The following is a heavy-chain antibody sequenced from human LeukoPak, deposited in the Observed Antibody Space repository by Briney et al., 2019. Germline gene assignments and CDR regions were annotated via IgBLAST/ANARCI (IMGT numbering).Heavy chain of an antibody. D-gene: IGHD6-19*01. Sequence: ASVKVSCKASGYTFTSYGISWVRQAPGQGLEWMGWISAYNGNTSYAQKLQGRVTMTTDTSTSTAYMELRSLRSDDTAVYYCARGGRQWLVNYYYYYYMDVWGKGTTVTVSS. CDR1: GYTFTSYG. CDR3: ARGGRQWLVNYYYYYYMDV. J-gene: IGHJ6*03. V-gene: IGHV1-18*01. CDR2: ISAYNGNT.